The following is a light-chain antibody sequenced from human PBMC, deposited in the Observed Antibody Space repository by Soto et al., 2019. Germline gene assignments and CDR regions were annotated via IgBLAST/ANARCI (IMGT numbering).Light chain of an antibody. CDR2: DVS. V-gene: IGLV2-14*01. Sequence: QSALTQPASVSGSPEQSITISCTGTSSDIGGYNYVSWYQQHPGKVPKLMIYDVSNRPSGVSNRFSGSKSGNTASLTISGLQAEDEADYYCISYTTSSTWVFGGVTKLTVL. CDR1: SSDIGGYNY. J-gene: IGLJ3*02. CDR3: ISYTTSSTWV.